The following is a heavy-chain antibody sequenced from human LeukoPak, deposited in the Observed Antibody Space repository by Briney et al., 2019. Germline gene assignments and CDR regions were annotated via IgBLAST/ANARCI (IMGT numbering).Heavy chain of an antibody. V-gene: IGHV4-4*07. CDR1: GGSISSYY. CDR3: ARGLPGFDYGDYFDY. D-gene: IGHD4-17*01. Sequence: PSETLSLTCTVSGGSISSYYWSWIRQPAGKGLEWIGRIYTSGSTNYNPSLKSRVTMSVDTSKNQFSLKLSSVTAADTAVYYCARGLPGFDYGDYFDYWGQGTLVTVSS. CDR2: IYTSGST. J-gene: IGHJ4*02.